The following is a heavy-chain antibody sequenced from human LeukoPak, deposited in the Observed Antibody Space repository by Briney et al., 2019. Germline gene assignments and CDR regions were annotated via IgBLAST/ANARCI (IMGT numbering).Heavy chain of an antibody. D-gene: IGHD3-10*01. CDR2: ISWNSGSI. V-gene: IGHV3-9*01. CDR1: GFTFDDYA. Sequence: GRSLRLSCAASGFTFDDYAMHWVRQAPGKGLEWVSGISWNSGSIGYADSVKGRFTISRDNAKNSLYLQMNSLRAEGTALYYCAKARESYYTGNWFDPWGQGTLVTVSS. J-gene: IGHJ5*02. CDR3: AKARESYYTGNWFDP.